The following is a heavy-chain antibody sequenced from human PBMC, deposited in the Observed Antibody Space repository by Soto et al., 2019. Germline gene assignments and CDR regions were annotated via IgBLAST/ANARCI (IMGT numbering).Heavy chain of an antibody. D-gene: IGHD6-6*01. CDR1: GFTFSSYS. J-gene: IGHJ2*01. CDR2: ISSGSATI. V-gene: IGHV3-48*02. Sequence: EVQLVESGGGLVQPGGSLRLSCAASGFTFSSYSMNWVRQAPGKGLEWVSYISSGSATIYYADSVKGRFTISRDNAKNSLYLQMNSLRDEDTAVYYCARDSASYSSSSGSYWYFYLWGRGTLVTVSS. CDR3: ARDSASYSSSSGSYWYFYL.